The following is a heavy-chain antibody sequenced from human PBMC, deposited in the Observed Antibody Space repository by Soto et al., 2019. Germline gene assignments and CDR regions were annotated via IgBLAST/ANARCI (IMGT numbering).Heavy chain of an antibody. J-gene: IGHJ4*02. CDR1: GGPFSGYY. V-gene: IGHV4-59*01. CDR3: AGSGSYFDS. Sequence: SETLSLTCTVHGGPFSGYYWSWVRQAPGKGLEWIGYIYYSGNTNYNPSLKSRVTISVDTSKNQFSLNLSSVTAADTAVYYCAGSGSYFDSWGQRTLVTVSS. D-gene: IGHD1-26*01. CDR2: IYYSGNT.